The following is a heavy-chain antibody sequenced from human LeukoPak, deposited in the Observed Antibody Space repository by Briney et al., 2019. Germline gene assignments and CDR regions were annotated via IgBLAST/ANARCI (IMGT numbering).Heavy chain of an antibody. D-gene: IGHD6-13*01. Sequence: PGGSLRLSCAASGFSFSDYYMTWIRQAPGKGLEWVSYISGSGSNTNYADPVKGRFTTSRDNAKNSLYLQMNNLRAEDTAVNYCARVGLIVAAGTPDYWGQGTLVTVS. CDR3: ARVGLIVAAGTPDY. V-gene: IGHV3-11*06. CDR1: GFSFSDYY. CDR2: ISGSGSNT. J-gene: IGHJ4*02.